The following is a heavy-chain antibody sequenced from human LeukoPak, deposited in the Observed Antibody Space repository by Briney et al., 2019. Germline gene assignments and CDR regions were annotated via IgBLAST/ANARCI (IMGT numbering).Heavy chain of an antibody. CDR2: TVGSRPDK. CDR3: ARGKWSPRH. D-gene: IGHD2-15*01. J-gene: IGHJ4*02. CDR1: GFTFTNYA. Sequence: GGSLRLSCAASGFTFTNYAMSWVRQTPGKGREWVAATVGSRPDKYHADSVKGRFTVSRDNAKNSLCLQMSSLRAEDTAVYYCARGKWSPRHWGQGTLVTVSS. V-gene: IGHV3-23*01.